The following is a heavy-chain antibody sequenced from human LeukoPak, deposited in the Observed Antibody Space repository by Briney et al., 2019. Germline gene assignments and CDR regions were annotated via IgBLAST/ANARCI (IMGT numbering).Heavy chain of an antibody. CDR2: IHYRVTT. CDR3: ARWGTY. CDR1: GGSVSSGTYF. J-gene: IGHJ4*02. Sequence: SETLSLTCTVSGGSVSSGTYFWTWVRQPPGKGLEWIGHIHYRVTTNYNPSLKGRVTMSLDTSKNQFSLKLTSVTAADTAIYFCARWGTYWGQGILVTVSS. V-gene: IGHV4-61*01. D-gene: IGHD7-27*01.